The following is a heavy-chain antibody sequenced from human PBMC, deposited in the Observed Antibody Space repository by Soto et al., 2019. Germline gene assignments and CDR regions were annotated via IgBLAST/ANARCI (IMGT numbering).Heavy chain of an antibody. Sequence: ASVKVSCKASGYTFTSYDINWVRQATGQGLEWMGWMNPNSGNTGYAQKFQGRVTMTRNTSISTAYMELSSLRSEDTAVYYCARASNYDFWSGYPYYYYYYMDVWGKRTTVPVSS. CDR1: GYTFTSYD. J-gene: IGHJ6*03. V-gene: IGHV1-8*02. D-gene: IGHD3-3*01. CDR3: ARASNYDFWSGYPYYYYYYMDV. CDR2: MNPNSGNT.